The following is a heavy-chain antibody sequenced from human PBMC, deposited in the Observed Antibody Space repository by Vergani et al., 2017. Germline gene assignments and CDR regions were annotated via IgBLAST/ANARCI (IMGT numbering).Heavy chain of an antibody. CDR1: GFTFDDYA. D-gene: IGHD2-15*01. CDR2: ISWVGGST. V-gene: IGHV3-43D*03. Sequence: EVQLVESGGVVVQPGGSLRLSCAASGFTFDDYAMHWVRQAPGKGLEWVSLISWVGGSTYYADSVKGRLTISRDNSKTSLYMQMSSLRAEDTALYYCAKDMRGCSGGSCYSYCYGMDVWGQGTTVTVSS. CDR3: AKDMRGCSGGSCYSYCYGMDV. J-gene: IGHJ6*02.